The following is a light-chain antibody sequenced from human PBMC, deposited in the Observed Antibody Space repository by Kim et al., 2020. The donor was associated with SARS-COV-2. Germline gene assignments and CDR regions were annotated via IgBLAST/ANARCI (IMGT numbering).Light chain of an antibody. J-gene: IGLJ2*01. V-gene: IGLV3-19*01. CDR3: SSRDNRGDHVV. Sequence: ALGQTVRITCHGDSLITYYASWYQQKPGQAPILVIYGKNSRPSGIPHRVSGSASGNTASLTVTEAQAVDEADYYCSSRDNRGDHVVFGGGTQLTVL. CDR2: GKN. CDR1: SLITYY.